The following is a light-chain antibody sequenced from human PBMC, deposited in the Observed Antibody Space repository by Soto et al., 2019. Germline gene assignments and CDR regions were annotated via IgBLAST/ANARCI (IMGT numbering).Light chain of an antibody. CDR3: QEYNNWPLA. V-gene: IGKV3-15*01. CDR2: GAA. Sequence: EIVMTQSPATLSVSTGERATLSCRASQSVSSNLAWYQQKPGQPTRLLIYGAATRAPGIPARFRGRGSGTEFTRTISSLQSEEFSVDYCQEYNNWPLAFGGGTKVEIK. J-gene: IGKJ4*01. CDR1: QSVSSN.